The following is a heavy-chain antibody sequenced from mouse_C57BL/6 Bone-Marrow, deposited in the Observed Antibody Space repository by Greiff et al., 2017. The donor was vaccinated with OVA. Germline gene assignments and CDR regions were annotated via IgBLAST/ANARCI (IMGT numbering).Heavy chain of an antibody. CDR3: ARWVWNYYGSSQYYFDY. CDR1: GYSFTSYY. J-gene: IGHJ2*01. V-gene: IGHV1-66*01. CDR2: IYPGSGNT. D-gene: IGHD1-1*01. Sequence: VQLQQSGPELVKPGASVKISCKASGYSFTSYYIHWVKQRPGQGLEWIGWIYPGSGNTKYNEKFKGKDTLTADTSSSTAYMQLSSLTSEDSAVYYCARWVWNYYGSSQYYFDYWGQGTTLTVSA.